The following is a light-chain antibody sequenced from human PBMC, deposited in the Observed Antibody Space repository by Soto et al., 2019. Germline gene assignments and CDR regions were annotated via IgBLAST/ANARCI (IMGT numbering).Light chain of an antibody. V-gene: IGKV3-15*01. Sequence: EIVMTQSPGTLSLSPGERATLSCRASQSISSNLAWYQQKRGQAPRLLMYGASTRAPGIPARFSGSGSGTEFTIAISSLQSEDFAVYYWQHYNNLPLTFGGGTEVEIK. CDR3: QHYNNLPLT. J-gene: IGKJ4*01. CDR2: GAS. CDR1: QSISSN.